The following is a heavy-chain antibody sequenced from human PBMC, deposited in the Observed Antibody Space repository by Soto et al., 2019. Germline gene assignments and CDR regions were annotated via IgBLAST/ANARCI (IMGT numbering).Heavy chain of an antibody. V-gene: IGHV4-39*01. J-gene: IGHJ4*02. D-gene: IGHD3-22*01. Sequence: SETLSLTCTVSGGSISSSSYYWGWIRQPPGKGLEWIGSIYYSGSTYYNPSPKSRVTISVDTSKNQFSLKLSSVTAADTAVYYCARYLYDSSGYYYPPLYWGQGTLVTVSS. CDR2: IYYSGST. CDR1: GGSISSSSYY. CDR3: ARYLYDSSGYYYPPLY.